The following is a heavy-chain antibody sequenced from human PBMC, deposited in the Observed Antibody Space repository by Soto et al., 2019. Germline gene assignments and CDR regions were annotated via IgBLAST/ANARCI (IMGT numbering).Heavy chain of an antibody. J-gene: IGHJ4*02. Sequence: LRLSCAASGFTFTRYNMNWVRQAPGKGLEWVSSISSTTNYIYYGDSMKGRFTISRDNAKNSLYPEMNSLRAEDTAVYYCARESEDLTSNLDYWGQGTLVTVSS. CDR2: ISSTTNYI. CDR3: ARESEDLTSNLDY. CDR1: GFTFTRYN. V-gene: IGHV3-21*06.